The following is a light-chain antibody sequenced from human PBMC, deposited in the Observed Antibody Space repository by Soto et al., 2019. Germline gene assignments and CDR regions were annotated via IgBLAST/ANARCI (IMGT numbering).Light chain of an antibody. CDR3: HQYNNGPPLA. V-gene: IGKV3-15*01. Sequence: EIVMTQSPATLSVSPGERATLSCRASQSVSSNLAWYQQKPGQAPRLLIYGASTRATGIPARFSGSGSGTEFTLTIRSLQSEDFAVYHCHQYNNGPPLAFGGGTKVEIK. CDR1: QSVSSN. CDR2: GAS. J-gene: IGKJ4*01.